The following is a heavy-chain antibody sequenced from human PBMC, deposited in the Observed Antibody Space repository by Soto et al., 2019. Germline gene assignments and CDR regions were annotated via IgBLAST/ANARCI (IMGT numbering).Heavy chain of an antibody. CDR3: ARDLGYCRGDNCYTVRDY. V-gene: IGHV3-7*01. D-gene: IGHD2-15*01. J-gene: IGHJ4*02. Sequence: EVQLVESGGGLVQPGGSLRLSCAASGFTFSNNWLDWVRQAPGKGLEWVAKIKPDGSERQYLDSVKGRFTISRDNAKNSLYLQMNSLRAEDTAVYYCARDLGYCRGDNCYTVRDYWGQGTLVTVSS. CDR1: GFTFSNNW. CDR2: IKPDGSER.